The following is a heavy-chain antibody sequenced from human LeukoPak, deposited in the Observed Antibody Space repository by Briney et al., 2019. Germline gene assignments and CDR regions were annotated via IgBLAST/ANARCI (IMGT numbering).Heavy chain of an antibody. D-gene: IGHD6-13*01. CDR1: GGSISSGSYY. Sequence: SETLSLTCTVSGGSISSGSYYWSWIRQPAGTGLEWIGRIYTSGSTNYNPSLKSRVTISVDTSKNQFSLKLSSVTAADTAVYYCARGFVAAAGTGGGDYWGQGTLVTVSS. V-gene: IGHV4-61*02. CDR2: IYTSGST. CDR3: ARGFVAAAGTGGGDY. J-gene: IGHJ4*02.